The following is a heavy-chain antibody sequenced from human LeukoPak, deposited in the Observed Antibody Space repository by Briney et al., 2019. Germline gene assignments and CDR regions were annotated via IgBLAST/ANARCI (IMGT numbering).Heavy chain of an antibody. V-gene: IGHV4-61*02. CDR1: GGSVTRGAYS. Sequence: SETLSLTCTVSGGSVTRGAYSWTWIRQPVGKGLEWIGRIYTSGDTKYNPSLKSRVTISVGASDNQFSLKLASVTAADTAVYYCARDLSGSCPHLGSDWYFDLWGRGTLVTVSS. CDR3: ARDLSGSCPHLGSDWYFDL. D-gene: IGHD1-26*01. CDR2: IYTSGDT. J-gene: IGHJ2*01.